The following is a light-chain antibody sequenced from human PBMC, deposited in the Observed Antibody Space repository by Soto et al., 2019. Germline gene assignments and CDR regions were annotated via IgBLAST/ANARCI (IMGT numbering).Light chain of an antibody. CDR3: QQYDRYPIT. V-gene: IGKV1-5*03. Sequence: DIQMTQSPSTLSASVGDRVTITCRASQSISSWLAWYQKKPGKAPKLLISRASSLESGVPSRFSGSGSGTHFTLTISSLQPDDFATYYCQQYDRYPITFGQGTRLQIK. CDR1: QSISSW. J-gene: IGKJ5*01. CDR2: RAS.